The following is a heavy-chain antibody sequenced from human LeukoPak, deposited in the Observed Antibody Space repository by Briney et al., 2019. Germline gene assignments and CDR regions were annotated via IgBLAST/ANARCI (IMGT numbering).Heavy chain of an antibody. D-gene: IGHD4-11*01. Sequence: SQTLSLTCTVSGGSISSGSYYWSWIRQPAGKGLEWIGRFYTSGSTDYNPSLRSRVTISVDTSKNQFSLRLSSVTAADTAVYYCAREGEYSNRLDPWGQGTLVTVSS. CDR1: GGSISSGSYY. CDR2: FYTSGST. CDR3: AREGEYSNRLDP. V-gene: IGHV4-61*02. J-gene: IGHJ5*02.